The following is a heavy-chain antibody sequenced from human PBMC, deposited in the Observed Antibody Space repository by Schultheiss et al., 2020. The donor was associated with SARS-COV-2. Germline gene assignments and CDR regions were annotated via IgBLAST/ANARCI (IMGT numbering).Heavy chain of an antibody. CDR1: GFILSNHD. V-gene: IGHV3-48*03. CDR3: AKDPANIVVVVPNFDY. J-gene: IGHJ4*02. D-gene: IGHD2-15*01. CDR2: ISSSGSTI. Sequence: GGSLRLSCAASGFILSNHDIHWVRQAPGKGLEWVSYISSSGSTIYYADSVKGRFTISRDNAKNSLYLQMNSLRAEDTAVYYCAKDPANIVVVVPNFDYWGQGTLVTVSS.